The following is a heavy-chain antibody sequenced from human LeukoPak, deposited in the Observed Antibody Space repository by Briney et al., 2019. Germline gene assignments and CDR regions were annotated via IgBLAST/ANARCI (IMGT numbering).Heavy chain of an antibody. V-gene: IGHV4-61*02. Sequence: SQTLSLTCTVSGGSISSGSYYWSWIRQPAGKGLEWIGRIYTSGSTNYNPSLKSRVTISVDTSKNQFSLKLSSVTAADTAVYYCARTYSSSPMDVWGKWTTVTVSS. CDR2: IYTSGST. CDR1: GGSISSGSYY. CDR3: ARTYSSSPMDV. D-gene: IGHD6-6*01. J-gene: IGHJ6*04.